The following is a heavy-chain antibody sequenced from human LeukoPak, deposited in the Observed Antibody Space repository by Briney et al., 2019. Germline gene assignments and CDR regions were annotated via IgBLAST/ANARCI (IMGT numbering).Heavy chain of an antibody. CDR3: AKEYCTTTNCLGD. V-gene: IGHV3-30*18. Sequence: PGRSLRLSCAASGFTFSTYVLHWVRQAPGKGLEWAAVISHDGSEKYYADSVKGRFTISRDNSKNTLYLQMNSLRAEDTAVYYCAKEYCTTTNCLGDWGLGTLVTVSS. CDR2: ISHDGSEK. J-gene: IGHJ4*02. CDR1: GFTFSTYV. D-gene: IGHD2-2*01.